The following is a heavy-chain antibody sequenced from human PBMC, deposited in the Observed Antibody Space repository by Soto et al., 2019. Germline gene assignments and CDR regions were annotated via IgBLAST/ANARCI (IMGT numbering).Heavy chain of an antibody. D-gene: IGHD2-15*01. CDR2: IYWDDDK. CDR3: AHSLGYCSGGSCPIHYTFDY. Sequence: QITLKESGPTLVKPTQTLTLTCTFSGFSLSTSGVGVGWIRQPPGKALEWLALIYWDDDKRYSPSLKSRLTITKDTSKNQVVLTMTNMDPVDTATYYCAHSLGYCSGGSCPIHYTFDYWGQGTLVTVSS. CDR1: GFSLSTSGVG. J-gene: IGHJ4*02. V-gene: IGHV2-5*02.